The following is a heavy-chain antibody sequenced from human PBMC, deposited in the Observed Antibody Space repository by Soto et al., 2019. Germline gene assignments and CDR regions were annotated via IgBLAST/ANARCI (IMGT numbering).Heavy chain of an antibody. J-gene: IGHJ5*02. Sequence: ASVKVSCKASGYTFTSYGISWVRQAPGQGLEWMGWISAYNGNTNYAQKLQGRVTMTTDTSTSTAYMGLRSLRSDDTAVYYCAREGAAAGKGWFDPWGQGTLVTVSS. V-gene: IGHV1-18*04. D-gene: IGHD6-13*01. CDR1: GYTFTSYG. CDR3: AREGAAAGKGWFDP. CDR2: ISAYNGNT.